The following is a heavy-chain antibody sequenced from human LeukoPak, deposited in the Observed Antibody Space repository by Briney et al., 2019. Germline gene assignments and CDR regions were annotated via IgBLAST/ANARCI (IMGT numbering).Heavy chain of an antibody. J-gene: IGHJ4*02. CDR3: AKAGYSSGWRNFDY. D-gene: IGHD6-19*01. CDR1: RFTFSSYG. CDR2: ISYDGSNK. Sequence: PGGSLRLSCAASRFTFSSYGMHWVRQAPGKGLEWVAVISYDGSNKFYEDSVKGRFTISRDNSKNTLYLQMSSLRAEDTAVYYCAKAGYSSGWRNFDYWGQGTLATVSS. V-gene: IGHV3-30*18.